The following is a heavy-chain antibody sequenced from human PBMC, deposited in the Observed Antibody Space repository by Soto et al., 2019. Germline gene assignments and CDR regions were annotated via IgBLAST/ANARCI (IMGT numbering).Heavy chain of an antibody. V-gene: IGHV4-30-4*08. J-gene: IGHJ3*01. D-gene: IGHD5-18*01. CDR1: GAVVTSGANY. CDR2: IYGSGVT. Sequence: PSETLSLTCSVSGAVVTSGANYWSWVRQPPGKGLEWLGYIYGSGVTSYTPALKSRVTLSLDRPNNQVSLKLRSVTAADTAVYFCVRDLAHGYTDNVWGHGTLVTVSS. CDR3: VRDLAHGYTDNV.